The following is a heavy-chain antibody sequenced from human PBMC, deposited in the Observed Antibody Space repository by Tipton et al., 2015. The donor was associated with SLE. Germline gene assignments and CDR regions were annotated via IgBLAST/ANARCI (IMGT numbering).Heavy chain of an antibody. J-gene: IGHJ6*03. D-gene: IGHD3-3*01. V-gene: IGHV4-61*01. CDR1: GGSISSSSYY. CDR2: IHHSGST. CDR3: ARDLAIFGVVPFNYMDI. Sequence: TLSLTCNVSGGSISSSSYYWGWIRQPPGKGLEWIGYIHHSGSTNYNPSLQSRVTISRDPSKNQFSLKLSSVTAADTAVYYCARDLAIFGVVPFNYMDIWGKGTTVTVSS.